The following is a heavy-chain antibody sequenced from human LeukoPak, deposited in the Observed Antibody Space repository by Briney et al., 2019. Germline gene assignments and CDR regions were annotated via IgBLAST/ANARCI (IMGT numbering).Heavy chain of an antibody. V-gene: IGHV4-59*08. CDR2: IYYSGS. D-gene: IGHD6-13*01. J-gene: IGHJ6*02. CDR1: GGSISSYF. CDR3: ARHKQQLIQHFSHYYAMDV. Sequence: PSETLSLTCTVSGGSISSYFWSWIRQPPGKGLEWIAYIYYSGSNYNRSLKSRVTISVDTSKNQFSLKLSSVTAADTAVYYCARHKQQLIQHFSHYYAMDVWGQGTTVTVSS.